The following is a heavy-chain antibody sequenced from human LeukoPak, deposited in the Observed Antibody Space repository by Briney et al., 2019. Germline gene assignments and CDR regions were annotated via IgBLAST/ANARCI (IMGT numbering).Heavy chain of an antibody. CDR1: GGSISSYY. V-gene: IGHV4-59*01. D-gene: IGHD5-18*01. Sequence: SETLSLTCTVSGGSISSYYWSWIRQPPGKGLEWIGCIYYSGSTNYNPSLKSRVTISVDTSKNQFSLKLSSVTAADTAVYYCARVGYVDTAMVFDYWGQGTLVTVSS. J-gene: IGHJ4*02. CDR3: ARVGYVDTAMVFDY. CDR2: IYYSGST.